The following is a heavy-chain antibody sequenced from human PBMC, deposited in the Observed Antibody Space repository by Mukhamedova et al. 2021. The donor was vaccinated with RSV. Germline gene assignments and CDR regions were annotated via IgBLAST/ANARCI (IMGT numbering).Heavy chain of an antibody. Sequence: QGLAWMGWINPNSGGTNYAQKFQGWVTMTRDTSISTAYMALSRLRSDDTAVYYCARGKGVWHSRGWYYFDYWSQGTLVTV. V-gene: IGHV1-2*04. D-gene: IGHD6-19*01. CDR2: INPNSGGT. CDR3: ARGKGVWHSRGWYYFDY. J-gene: IGHJ4*02.